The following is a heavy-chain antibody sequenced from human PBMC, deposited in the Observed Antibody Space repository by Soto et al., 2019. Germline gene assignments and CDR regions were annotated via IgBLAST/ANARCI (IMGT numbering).Heavy chain of an antibody. D-gene: IGHD2-15*01. CDR2: INHSGST. V-gene: IGHV4-34*01. J-gene: IGHJ6*03. CDR3: ARGRAGYCSGGSCPLVGYYYYCMDV. CDR1: GGSFSGYY. Sequence: PSETLSLTCAVYGGSFSGYYWSWIRQPPGKGLEWIGEINHSGSTNYKPSLKSRVTISVDTSKNQFSLKLSSVTAADTAVYYCARGRAGYCSGGSCPLVGYYYYCMDVWGKGTTVTVSS.